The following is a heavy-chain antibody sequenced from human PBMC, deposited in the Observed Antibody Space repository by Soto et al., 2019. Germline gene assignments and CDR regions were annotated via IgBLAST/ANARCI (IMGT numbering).Heavy chain of an antibody. Sequence: PGGSRRLSCAASGFTFSSYWMSWVSQAPGKGLEWVANIKQDGSEKYYVDSVKGRFTISRDNAKNSLYLQMNSLRAEDTAVYYCARDGSGWYSAYFYGLDVWGQGTTVTVSS. V-gene: IGHV3-7*04. J-gene: IGHJ6*02. CDR1: GFTFSSYW. CDR2: IKQDGSEK. D-gene: IGHD6-19*01. CDR3: ARDGSGWYSAYFYGLDV.